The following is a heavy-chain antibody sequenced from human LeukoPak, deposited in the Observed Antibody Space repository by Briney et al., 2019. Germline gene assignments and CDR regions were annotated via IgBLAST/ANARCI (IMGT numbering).Heavy chain of an antibody. CDR1: GFVFSKYA. Sequence: PGESLRLSCVGSGFVFSKYAVHWVRQAPGKGLEWVAVVSYDGDFKLYGDSVKGRFTISRDNSQNMLFLQMNDLRPQDAATYFCARDPYSHDSSGFSYFLQYWGQGTVVTVSS. V-gene: IGHV3-30-3*01. CDR2: VSYDGDFK. CDR3: ARDPYSHDSSGFSYFLQY. D-gene: IGHD6-19*01. J-gene: IGHJ4*02.